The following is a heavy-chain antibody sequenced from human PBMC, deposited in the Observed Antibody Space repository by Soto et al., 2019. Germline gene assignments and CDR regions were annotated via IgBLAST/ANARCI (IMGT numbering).Heavy chain of an antibody. J-gene: IGHJ5*02. CDR3: AKLTTS. D-gene: IGHD1-1*01. CDR2: IRASDGNT. CDR1: GFTFSDSS. Sequence: PGGSLRLSCAASGFTFSDSSMSWVRQAPGKGLEWISSIRASDGNTFYADSVKGRFTISRDNSKDTLYLQMNSLRAEDTAIYYCAKLTTSWGQGILVTVSS. V-gene: IGHV3-23*01.